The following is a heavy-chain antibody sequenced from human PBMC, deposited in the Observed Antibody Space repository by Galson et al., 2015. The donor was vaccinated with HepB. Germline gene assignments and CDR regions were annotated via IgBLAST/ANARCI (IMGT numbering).Heavy chain of an antibody. CDR1: GGFISTYY. Sequence: ETLSLTCTVSGGFISTYYWGWIRQLPGKTLEWIGYVHSTGTTNYSPSLKSRVPVSLDLSKNQFFLKLNSVTAADTAVYYCARERTYCSGGSCDFAFDYWGPGMLVTVSS. D-gene: IGHD2-15*01. CDR2: VHSTGTT. CDR3: ARERTYCSGGSCDFAFDY. J-gene: IGHJ4*02. V-gene: IGHV4-59*01.